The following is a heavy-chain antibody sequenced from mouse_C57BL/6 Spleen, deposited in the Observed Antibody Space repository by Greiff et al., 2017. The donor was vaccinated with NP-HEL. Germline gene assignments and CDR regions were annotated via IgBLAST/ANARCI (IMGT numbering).Heavy chain of an antibody. Sequence: EVKVEESGPGLVKPSQSLSLTCSVTGYSITSGYYWNWIRQFPGNKLEWMGYISYDGSNNYNPSLKNRISITRETSKNQFFLKLNSVTTEDTATYYCARDYYGTDYYAMDYWGQGTSVTVSS. CDR3: ARDYYGTDYYAMDY. D-gene: IGHD1-1*01. J-gene: IGHJ4*01. CDR2: ISYDGSN. V-gene: IGHV3-6*01. CDR1: GYSITSGYY.